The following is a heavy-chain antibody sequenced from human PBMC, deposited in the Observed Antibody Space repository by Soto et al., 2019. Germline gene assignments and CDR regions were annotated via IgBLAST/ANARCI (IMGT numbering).Heavy chain of an antibody. Sequence: GESLKIACKGSGYIFTSYWIGWVRQMPGKGLEWMGIIYPGDSGTRYSPSFQGQVTISADKSISTAYLQWSSLKASDTAMYYCGADSSGYYYFDYWGQGTLVTVSS. D-gene: IGHD3-22*01. CDR3: GADSSGYYYFDY. CDR1: GYIFTSYW. V-gene: IGHV5-51*01. CDR2: IYPGDSGT. J-gene: IGHJ4*02.